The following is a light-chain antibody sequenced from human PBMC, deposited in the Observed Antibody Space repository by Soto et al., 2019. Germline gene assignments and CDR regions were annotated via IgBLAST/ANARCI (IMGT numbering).Light chain of an antibody. V-gene: IGLV2-14*03. CDR1: SSDIGGYNY. CDR2: NVA. J-gene: IGLJ1*01. CDR3: SSYTGASALYV. Sequence: QSALTQPASVSGSPGQSITISCTGTSSDIGGYNYVAWYQQHLGKAPKLIIYNVAVRPSGVSNRFSGSKSGNTASLAISGLQPEHEAHYYCSSYTGASALYVFGTGTKLTVL.